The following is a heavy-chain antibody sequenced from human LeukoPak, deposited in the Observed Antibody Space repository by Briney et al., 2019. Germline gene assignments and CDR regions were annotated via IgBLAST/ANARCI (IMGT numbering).Heavy chain of an antibody. Sequence: GGSLRLSCAASGFTFSSYWMSWVRQAPGKGLEWVANIKQDGSEKYYVDPVKGRFTISRGNAKNSLYLQMNSLRAEDTAVYYCARTSYYDSMDYWGQGTLVTVSS. CDR2: IKQDGSEK. CDR3: ARTSYYDSMDY. D-gene: IGHD3-22*01. V-gene: IGHV3-7*01. J-gene: IGHJ4*02. CDR1: GFTFSSYW.